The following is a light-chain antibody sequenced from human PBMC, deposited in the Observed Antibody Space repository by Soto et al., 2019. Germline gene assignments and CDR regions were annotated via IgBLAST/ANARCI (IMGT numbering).Light chain of an antibody. V-gene: IGKV1-5*01. CDR2: DAS. J-gene: IGKJ1*01. CDR1: QRISSW. Sequence: DIQMTQSPSNLSASVADGVTTTCRASQRISSWLAWYQQKPGKAPKLLISDASSLETGVPSRFSGSGSGTDFTLTISSLQSDDFATYYCQQYYNNPWTFGQGTKVDIK. CDR3: QQYYNNPWT.